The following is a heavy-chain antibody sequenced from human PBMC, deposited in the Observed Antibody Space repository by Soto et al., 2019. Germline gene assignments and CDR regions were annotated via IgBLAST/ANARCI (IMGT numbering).Heavy chain of an antibody. CDR2: ISAYNGNT. CDR3: AREAADYGDYRDAFDI. Sequence: QVQLVQSGAEVKKPGASVKVSCKASGYTFTSYGISWVRQAPGQGLEWMGWISAYNGNTNYAQKLQGRVTMTTDTPASTAYMGLRTLRSDDTAVYYCAREAADYGDYRDAFDIWGQGTMVTVSS. J-gene: IGHJ3*02. CDR1: GYTFTSYG. D-gene: IGHD4-17*01. V-gene: IGHV1-18*01.